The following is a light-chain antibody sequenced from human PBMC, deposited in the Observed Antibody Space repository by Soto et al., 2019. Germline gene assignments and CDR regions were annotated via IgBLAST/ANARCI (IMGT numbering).Light chain of an antibody. Sequence: QSALTQPPSASGSPGQSVTIYCSGTSNDIGGFKYVSWYQQHPGKAPKLMIYGVTERPSGVPDRFSGSKSGNTASLTVSGLQADDEADYYCSSYAGNNISLVFGTGTKLPVL. J-gene: IGLJ1*01. CDR2: GVT. CDR3: SSYAGNNISLV. V-gene: IGLV2-8*01. CDR1: SNDIGGFKY.